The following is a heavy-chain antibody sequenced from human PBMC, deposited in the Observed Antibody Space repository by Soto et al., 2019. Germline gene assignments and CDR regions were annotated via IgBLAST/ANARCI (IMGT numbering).Heavy chain of an antibody. CDR1: GGTISSGGYY. Sequence: QVQLQESGPGLVKPSQTLSLTCTVSGGTISSGGYYWSWIRQHPGKGLEWIGYIYYSGSTYYNPSLKSRVTMSVYTSKTQFSLKLSSVTAAATAVYYCARDRTNYYYYGMDVWGQGTTVTVSS. J-gene: IGHJ6*02. V-gene: IGHV4-31*03. CDR2: IYYSGST. CDR3: ARDRTNYYYYGMDV.